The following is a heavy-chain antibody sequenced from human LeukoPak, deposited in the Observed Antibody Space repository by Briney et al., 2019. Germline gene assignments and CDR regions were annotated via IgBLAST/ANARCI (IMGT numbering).Heavy chain of an antibody. CDR1: GFTFSSYW. V-gene: IGHV3-74*01. J-gene: IGHJ4*02. Sequence: PAGGSLRLSCAASGFTFSSYWMHWVRQAPGKGLVWVSRINSDGSSTSCADSVKGRFTISRDNAKNTLYLQMNSLRAEDTAVYYCARDLQNIQYSSGWDLDYWGQGTLVTVSS. CDR3: ARDLQNIQYSSGWDLDY. D-gene: IGHD6-19*01. CDR2: INSDGSST.